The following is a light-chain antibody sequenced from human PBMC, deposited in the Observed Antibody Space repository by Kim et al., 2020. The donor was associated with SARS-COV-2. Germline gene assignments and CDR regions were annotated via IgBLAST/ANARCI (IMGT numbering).Light chain of an antibody. V-gene: IGLV3-1*01. J-gene: IGLJ2*01. CDR1: KLGDKY. CDR3: QAWDYTTV. Sequence: SYELTQPPSVSVSPGQTASIPCSGDKLGDKYVCWYQQKPGQSPVLLIYQANKRPSGIPERFSGSNSGNTATLTISGTQAMDEADYYCQAWDYTTVFGGGTQLTVL. CDR2: QAN.